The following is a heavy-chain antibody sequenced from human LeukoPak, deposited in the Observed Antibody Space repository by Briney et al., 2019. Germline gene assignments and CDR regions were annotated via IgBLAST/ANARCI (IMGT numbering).Heavy chain of an antibody. CDR2: ISSSSSYI. CDR1: GFTFSSYS. D-gene: IGHD4-17*01. Sequence: GGSLRLSCAASGFTFSSYSMNWVRQAPGKGLEWVSSISSSSSYIYYADSVKGRFTISRDNAKNSLYLQTNSLRAEDTAVYYCARDGIYGVWYFDLWGCGTLVTVSS. V-gene: IGHV3-21*01. J-gene: IGHJ2*01. CDR3: ARDGIYGVWYFDL.